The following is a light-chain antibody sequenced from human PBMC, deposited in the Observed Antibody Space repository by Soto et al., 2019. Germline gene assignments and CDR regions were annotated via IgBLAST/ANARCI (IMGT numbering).Light chain of an antibody. CDR3: QQYYLYWT. Sequence: DIQMSQSPSTLSSSVWDIVTITCRASQSVGTYLALYQQEPGKAPNLLIYDTSSLESGVPSRFSGSGSGTEFTLTISSLQPDDFATYYCQQYYLYWTFGQGTKVDIK. CDR2: DTS. V-gene: IGKV1-5*01. J-gene: IGKJ1*01. CDR1: QSVGTY.